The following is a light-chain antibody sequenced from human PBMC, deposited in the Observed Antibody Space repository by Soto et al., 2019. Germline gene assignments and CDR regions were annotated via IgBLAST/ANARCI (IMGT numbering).Light chain of an antibody. Sequence: EVVLTQSPGTLSLSPGEGATLSCRASHNISSTYLAWYQQKPGQAPRLLIYGASSRATGIPDRFSGSGSETDFTLTVSRLEPEDFAVFYCQHYGSSMYTFCQGTRLDIK. CDR3: QHYGSSMYT. J-gene: IGKJ2*01. CDR1: HNISSTY. CDR2: GAS. V-gene: IGKV3-20*01.